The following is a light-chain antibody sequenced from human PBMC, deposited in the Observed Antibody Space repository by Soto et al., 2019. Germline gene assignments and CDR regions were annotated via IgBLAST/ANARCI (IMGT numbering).Light chain of an antibody. J-gene: IGLJ2*01. V-gene: IGLV1-47*02. CDR2: NDY. CDR3: AVWDDSLSGVV. CDR1: TSNVGSNL. Sequence: QSVLAQPPSASGTPGQRVTIACSGSTSNVGSNLASWYQQLRGSAPKLLIYNDYERPSGVPDRFSGSKSGTSACLGISGLRSEDEADYFCAVWDDSLSGVVVGGGTMLTVL.